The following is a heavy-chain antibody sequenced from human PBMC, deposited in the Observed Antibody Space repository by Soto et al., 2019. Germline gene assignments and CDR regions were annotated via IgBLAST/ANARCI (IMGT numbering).Heavy chain of an antibody. CDR1: GFTFSSYS. V-gene: IGHV3-48*02. CDR3: ASSYGRTNY. D-gene: IGHD3-16*01. CDR2: SSSSSSTI. J-gene: IGHJ4*02. Sequence: GGSLRLACAASGFTFSSYSMNWVRQAPGKGLEWGAYSSSSSSTIYYADSVKGPFTISRDNAKNSLYLQMNSLRDEDTAVYYCASSYGRTNYWGQGTLVTVSS.